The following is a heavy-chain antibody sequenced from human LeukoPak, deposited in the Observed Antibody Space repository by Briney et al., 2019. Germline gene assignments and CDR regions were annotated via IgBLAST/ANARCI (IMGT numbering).Heavy chain of an antibody. CDR3: TTDGYGDYVLVSY. D-gene: IGHD4-17*01. V-gene: IGHV3-15*01. CDR2: IKSKTDGWTT. CDR1: GFTFSNAW. J-gene: IGHJ4*02. Sequence: PGGSLGLSCAASGFTFSNAWMSWVRQAPGKGLEWVGRIKSKTDGWTTDYAAPVKGRFTITINNSKNTLYLQMNSQKTEDTAVYYCTTDGYGDYVLVSYWGQGTLVTVSS.